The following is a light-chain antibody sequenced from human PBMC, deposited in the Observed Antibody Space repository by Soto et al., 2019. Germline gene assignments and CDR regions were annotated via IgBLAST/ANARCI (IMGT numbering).Light chain of an antibody. CDR2: SNN. V-gene: IGLV1-44*01. CDR1: RSSIGSNT. CDR3: AAWDASLGGFYV. J-gene: IGLJ1*01. Sequence: VLTQPLSASGTPGQRVTISCSGSRSSIGSNTVNWYQHLPGRAPKLLIYSNNHRPSGVPDRFSASKTGASASLAISGLQSEDEGDYYCAAWDASLGGFYVFGTGTKVTVL.